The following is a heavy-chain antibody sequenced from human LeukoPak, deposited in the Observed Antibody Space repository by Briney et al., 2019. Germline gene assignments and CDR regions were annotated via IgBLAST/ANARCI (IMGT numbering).Heavy chain of an antibody. J-gene: IGHJ6*02. CDR2: INHSGST. Sequence: SEALSLTCAVYGGSFSGYYWSWIRQPPGKGLGWIGEINHSGSTNYNPSLKSRVTISVDTSKNQFSLKLSSVTAADTAVYYCARVFYYYYGMDVWGQGTTVTVSS. V-gene: IGHV4-34*01. CDR1: GGSFSGYY. CDR3: ARVFYYYYGMDV.